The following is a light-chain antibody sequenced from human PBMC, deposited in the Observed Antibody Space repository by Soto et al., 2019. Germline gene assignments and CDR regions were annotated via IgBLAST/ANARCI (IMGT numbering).Light chain of an antibody. Sequence: QSALTQPASVSGSPGQSITISCTGTRSDIGGYNLVSWYQQHPGNAPKLIIYEGSKRPSGVSNRFSGSKSGNTASLTISGLQAEDEADYYCCSYAGSSTWVFGGGTKLTVL. J-gene: IGLJ3*02. CDR1: RSDIGGYNL. CDR2: EGS. CDR3: CSYAGSSTWV. V-gene: IGLV2-23*01.